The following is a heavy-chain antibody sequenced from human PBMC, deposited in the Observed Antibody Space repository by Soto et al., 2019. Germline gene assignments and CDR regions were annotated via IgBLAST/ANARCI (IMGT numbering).Heavy chain of an antibody. Sequence: LSLTCTVSGGSITTAYWSWIRQSPGEGLEWIGYIAYNGRTNYNPSLSGRATISRDTSKNQFSLGLSSVTSADTAVYYCARDAYDFLPGLIGLGTFDIWGQGTMVTVSS. V-gene: IGHV4-59*01. J-gene: IGHJ3*02. CDR2: IAYNGRT. CDR3: ARDAYDFLPGLIGLGTFDI. CDR1: GGSITTAY. D-gene: IGHD3-9*01.